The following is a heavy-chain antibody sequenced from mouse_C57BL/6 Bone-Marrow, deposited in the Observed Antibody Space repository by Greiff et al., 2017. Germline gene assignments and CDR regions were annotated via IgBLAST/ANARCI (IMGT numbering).Heavy chain of an antibody. J-gene: IGHJ2*01. CDR1: GFNIKDYY. CDR2: IDPEDGDT. V-gene: IGHV14-1*01. CDR3: TTPYVDY. Sequence: EVQGVESGAELVRPGASVKLSCTASGFNIKDYYMHWVKQRPDQGLEWIGRIDPEDGDTEYAPKFPGKGTMTADKSSNTAYLQLSSLTSEDTAVYYCTTPYVDYCGQGTTLTVSS.